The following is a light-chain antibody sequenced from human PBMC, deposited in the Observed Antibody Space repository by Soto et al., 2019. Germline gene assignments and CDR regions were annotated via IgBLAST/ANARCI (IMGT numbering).Light chain of an antibody. CDR2: EVS. Sequence: QSALTQPASVSGYPGQSITISCTGRSSDVGAYNYVSWFQQHPGKAPKFMIYEVSNRPSGVSNRFSGSKSGNTASLTVSGLQAEDEADYYCSSYTTSNTDVFGTGTKLTVL. J-gene: IGLJ1*01. CDR1: SSDVGAYNY. V-gene: IGLV2-14*01. CDR3: SSYTTSNTDV.